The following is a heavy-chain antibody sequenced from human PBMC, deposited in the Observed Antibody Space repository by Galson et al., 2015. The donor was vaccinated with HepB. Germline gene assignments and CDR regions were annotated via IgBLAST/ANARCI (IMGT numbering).Heavy chain of an antibody. J-gene: IGHJ4*02. Sequence: QSGAEVKKPGESLRISCKGSGYSFTSYWINWVRQMPGKGLELMGRIDPSDSYTKYSPSFRGHVTIPADKSINTAYLQWSSLKASDTAMYYCARSPKYNYGQTLGYWGQGTLVTVSS. D-gene: IGHD5-18*01. CDR3: ARSPKYNYGQTLGY. V-gene: IGHV5-10-1*01. CDR1: GYSFTSYW. CDR2: IDPSDSYT.